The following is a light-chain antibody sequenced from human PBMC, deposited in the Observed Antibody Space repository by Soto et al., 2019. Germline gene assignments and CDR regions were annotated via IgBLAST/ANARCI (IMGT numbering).Light chain of an antibody. Sequence: QSALTQPASVSGSPGQSITLSCTGTSSDVGGYKYVSWYQQHPDKAPKLIIFEVSNRPSGISSRFSGSKSGNTASLTISGLQAEDEADYYCASYTSSSTSFIFGRGTKLTVL. J-gene: IGLJ2*01. CDR2: EVS. V-gene: IGLV2-14*01. CDR1: SSDVGGYKY. CDR3: ASYTSSSTSFI.